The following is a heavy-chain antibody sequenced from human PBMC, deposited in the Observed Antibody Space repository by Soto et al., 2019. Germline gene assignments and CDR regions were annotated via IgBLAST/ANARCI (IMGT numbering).Heavy chain of an antibody. Sequence: SETLSLTCTVSGGSISSYYWSWIRQPPGKGLEWIGYIYYSGSTNYNPSLKSRVTISVDTSKNQFSLKLSSVTAADTAVYYCARLVDTAIPDFDYWGQGTLDT. D-gene: IGHD5-18*01. J-gene: IGHJ4*02. V-gene: IGHV4-59*08. CDR1: GGSISSYY. CDR2: IYYSGST. CDR3: ARLVDTAIPDFDY.